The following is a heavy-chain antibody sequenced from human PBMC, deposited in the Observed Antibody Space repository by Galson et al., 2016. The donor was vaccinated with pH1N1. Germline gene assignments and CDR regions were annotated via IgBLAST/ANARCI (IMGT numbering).Heavy chain of an antibody. J-gene: IGHJ4*02. CDR2: ISGSGTSA. Sequence: SLRLSCAASGFTFSTYAMTRVRQAPGKGLEWVSGISGSGTSANYADSVKGRFTIFRDNSKNTLYLQMNSLRVEDTAIYYCAKGYYYDSSGYSIFDYWGQGTLVAVSS. CDR1: GFTFSTYA. D-gene: IGHD3-22*01. V-gene: IGHV3-23*01. CDR3: AKGYYYDSSGYSIFDY.